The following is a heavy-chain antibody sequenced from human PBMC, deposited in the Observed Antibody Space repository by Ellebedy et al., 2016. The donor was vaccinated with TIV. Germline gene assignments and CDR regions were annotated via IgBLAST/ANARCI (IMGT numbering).Heavy chain of an antibody. Sequence: SETLSLTCGVYGGSFSGYYWSWIRQPPGKGLEWIGNIFDTGSTYYNPSLKSRVTISVDTSKNQFSLRLNSVTAADTAVYYCARNVLIFTFDKWYSDLWGRGTLVTVSS. J-gene: IGHJ2*01. CDR1: GGSFSGYY. V-gene: IGHV4-34*12. CDR3: ARNVLIFTFDKWYSDL. D-gene: IGHD3/OR15-3a*01. CDR2: IFDTGST.